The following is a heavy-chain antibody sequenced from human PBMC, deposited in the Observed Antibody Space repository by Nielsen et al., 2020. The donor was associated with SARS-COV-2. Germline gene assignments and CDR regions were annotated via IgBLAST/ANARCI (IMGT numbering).Heavy chain of an antibody. CDR1: GGSISSSSYY. V-gene: IGHV4-39*01. CDR2: IYYSGST. D-gene: IGHD1-26*01. Sequence: SETLSLTCTVSGGSISSSSYYWGWIRQPPGKGLEWIGSIYYSGSTYYNRSLKSRVTISVDTSKNQFSLKLSSVTAADTAVYYCARIRGSYDAFDIWGQGTMVTVSS. CDR3: ARIRGSYDAFDI. J-gene: IGHJ3*02.